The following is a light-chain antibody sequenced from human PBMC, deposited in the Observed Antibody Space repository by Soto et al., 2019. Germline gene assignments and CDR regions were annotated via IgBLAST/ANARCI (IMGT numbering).Light chain of an antibody. CDR3: QQYDNLPLT. Sequence: DIQMTQSPSSLSASVGDRVTITCQASQDITNYLNWYQQKPGKAPKLLIYVASNLETGVPSRFSGSGSGTDVTFTISSLQPEDIATYYCQQYDNLPLTFGGGTKVEIK. CDR2: VAS. J-gene: IGKJ4*01. V-gene: IGKV1-33*01. CDR1: QDITNY.